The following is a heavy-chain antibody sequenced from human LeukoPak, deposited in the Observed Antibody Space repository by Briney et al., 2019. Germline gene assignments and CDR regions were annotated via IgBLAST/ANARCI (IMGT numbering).Heavy chain of an antibody. J-gene: IGHJ6*02. CDR1: GGSVASTGRY. Sequence: PSETLSLTCTVSGGSVASTGRYWGRIRQPPGKGLEWIGSAYYTGDIYSPPSLKSRLTISVDTSKNQFALTLSSVTAADTAVYYCGRHVSNGWDYHYGLDVWGRGTTVTVSS. CDR2: AYYTGDI. V-gene: IGHV4-39*01. D-gene: IGHD6-19*01. CDR3: GRHVSNGWDYHYGLDV.